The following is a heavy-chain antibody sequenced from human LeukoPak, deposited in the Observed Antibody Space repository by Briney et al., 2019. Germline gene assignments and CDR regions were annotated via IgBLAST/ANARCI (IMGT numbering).Heavy chain of an antibody. V-gene: IGHV1-18*01. D-gene: IGHD3-9*01. CDR3: ARDPAKDDFDWLLYGDAFDI. J-gene: IGHJ3*02. Sequence: GASVKVSCKASGYTFTSYGISWVRQAPGQGLEWMGWISAYNGNTNYAQKLQGRVTMTTDTSTSTAYMELRSLRSDDTAVYYCARDPAKDDFDWLLYGDAFDIWGQGTMVTVSS. CDR2: ISAYNGNT. CDR1: GYTFTSYG.